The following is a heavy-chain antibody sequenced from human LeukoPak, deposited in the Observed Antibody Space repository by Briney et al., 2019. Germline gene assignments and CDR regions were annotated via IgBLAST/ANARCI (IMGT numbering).Heavy chain of an antibody. CDR2: ISTSGSTI. Sequence: GRSLRLSCAASGFTFSSYGMHWVRQAPGKGLEWVSYISTSGSTIYYADSVKGRFTISRDNAKNSLYLQMNSLRAEDTAVYYCARVYYYYMDVWGKGTTVTISS. V-gene: IGHV3-48*04. CDR3: ARVYYYYMDV. CDR1: GFTFSSYG. J-gene: IGHJ6*03.